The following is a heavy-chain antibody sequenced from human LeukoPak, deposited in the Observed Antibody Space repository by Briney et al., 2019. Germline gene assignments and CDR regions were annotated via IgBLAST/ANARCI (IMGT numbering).Heavy chain of an antibody. CDR3: ARVVWAVAGRGVFDY. CDR1: GYSISSGYY. CDR2: IYYSGST. J-gene: IGHJ4*02. D-gene: IGHD6-19*01. Sequence: SETLSLTCTVSGYSISSGYYWGWIRQPPGKGLEWIGYIYYSGSTNYNPSLKSRVTISVDTSKNQFSLKLSSVTAADTAVYYCARVVWAVAGRGVFDYWGQGTLVTVSS. V-gene: IGHV4-61*01.